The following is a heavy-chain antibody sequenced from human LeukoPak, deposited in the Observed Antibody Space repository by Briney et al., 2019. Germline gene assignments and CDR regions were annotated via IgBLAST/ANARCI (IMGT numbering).Heavy chain of an antibody. CDR3: TSGWALAYCRGDCYSYGY. D-gene: IGHD2-21*02. Sequence: GGSLRLSCAASGFTFSNAWMSWVRQAPGKGLEGVGCIKSKTDGGTTDYAAPVKGRFTISRDGSRNTLYLQMNSLKTEDTAVYYCTSGWALAYCRGDCYSYGYWGQGTLVTVSS. V-gene: IGHV3-15*01. CDR1: GFTFSNAW. CDR2: IKSKTDGGTT. J-gene: IGHJ4*02.